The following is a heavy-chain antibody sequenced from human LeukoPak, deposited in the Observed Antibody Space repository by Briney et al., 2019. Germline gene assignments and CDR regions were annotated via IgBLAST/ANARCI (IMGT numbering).Heavy chain of an antibody. CDR1: GFIFSNYG. V-gene: IGHV3-66*01. J-gene: IGHJ4*02. CDR3: ARNYYDSSAYYYFDY. D-gene: IGHD3-22*01. CDR2: IYSGGGT. Sequence: PGGSLRLSCAASGFIFSNYGMHWVRQAPGKGLEWVSLIYSGGGTYYADSVKGRFTISRDNSKNTLYLQMNSLRAEDTAVYYCARNYYDSSAYYYFDYWGQGTLVTVSS.